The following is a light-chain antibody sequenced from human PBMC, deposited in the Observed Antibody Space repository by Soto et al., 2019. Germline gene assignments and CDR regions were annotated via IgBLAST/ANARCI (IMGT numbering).Light chain of an antibody. CDR2: ESN. CDR1: SSNIANNY. J-gene: IGLJ2*01. Sequence: QSVLTQPPSVSAAPGQTVTISCSGSSSNIANNYVSWYQQFPGTAPKLLIYESNKRPSGIPDRFSGSKSGTSATLGITGLQTGDEADYYCATWDSSLGAGVFGGGAKLTVL. CDR3: ATWDSSLGAGV. V-gene: IGLV1-51*02.